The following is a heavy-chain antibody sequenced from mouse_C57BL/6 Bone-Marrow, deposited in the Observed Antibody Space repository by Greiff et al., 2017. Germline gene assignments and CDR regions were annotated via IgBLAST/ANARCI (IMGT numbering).Heavy chain of an antibody. CDR2: IYPRSGNT. CDR3: VDYGGFAY. V-gene: IGHV1-81*01. J-gene: IGHJ3*01. D-gene: IGHD2-4*01. CDR1: GYTFTSYG. Sequence: QLKQSGAELARPGASVKLTCRASGYTFTSYGISWVKQSTGQGLEWIGEIYPRSGNTYYNEKFKGTAPLTADKSSSKVYTELRGLKSEDSAVYFGVDYGGFAYWGKGTLVTVSA.